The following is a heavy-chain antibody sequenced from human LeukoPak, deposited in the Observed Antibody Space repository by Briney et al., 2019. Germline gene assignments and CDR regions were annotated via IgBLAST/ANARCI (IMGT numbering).Heavy chain of an antibody. Sequence: SETLSLTCTVSGGSISSSSYYWSWIRQPPGKELEWIGYIYYSGSTSYNPSLTSRVTMSVDTSKNQFSLNLTAVTAADTAVYYCARNFDTSGYYVFFDYWGQGALVTVSS. CDR1: GGSISSSSYY. D-gene: IGHD3-22*01. J-gene: IGHJ4*02. CDR3: ARNFDTSGYYVFFDY. CDR2: IYYSGST. V-gene: IGHV4-61*01.